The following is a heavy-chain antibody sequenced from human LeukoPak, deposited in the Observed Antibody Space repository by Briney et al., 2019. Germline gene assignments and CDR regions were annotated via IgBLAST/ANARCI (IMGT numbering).Heavy chain of an antibody. Sequence: GGSLRLSCAASGFTFSSYDMHWVRQATGKGLEWVSAIGTAGDTYYPGSVKGRFTISRENAKNSLYLQMNSLRAGDTAVYYCARASSSGSNWYFDLWGRGTLVTVSS. CDR1: GFTFSSYD. J-gene: IGHJ2*01. CDR3: ARASSSGSNWYFDL. V-gene: IGHV3-13*01. CDR2: IGTAGDT. D-gene: IGHD6-19*01.